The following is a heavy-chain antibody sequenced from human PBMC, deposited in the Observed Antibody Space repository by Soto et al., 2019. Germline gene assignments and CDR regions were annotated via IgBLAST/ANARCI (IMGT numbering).Heavy chain of an antibody. CDR1: RYTRTELY. D-gene: IGHD6-6*01. J-gene: IGHJ4*02. V-gene: IGHV1-3*04. CDR3: ARWDRYSSSPQDY. Sequence: GASVKVSCKLSRYTRTELYMHWVRQVPGKGLEWMGWIHTAKGNTKYSQKFEARVTLTRDTAASTAYMELNSLRSDDTAVYYCARWDRYSSSPQDYWGQGTLVTVSS. CDR2: IHTAKGNT.